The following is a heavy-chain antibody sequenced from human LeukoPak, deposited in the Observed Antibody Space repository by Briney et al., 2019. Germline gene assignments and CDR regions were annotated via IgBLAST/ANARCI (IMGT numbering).Heavy chain of an antibody. J-gene: IGHJ4*02. D-gene: IGHD3-22*01. CDR2: ISYDGSKR. CDR3: ARDYDTSGSYFDFFDY. Sequence: PGGSLRLSCAASGFTFSTYAVHWVRQAPGKGLEWAAVISYDGSKRYYADSVKGRFTISRDNSKNAFLQMNSLRAEDTAVYYCARDYDTSGSYFDFFDYWGQGTLVTVSS. CDR1: GFTFSTYA. V-gene: IGHV3-30-3*01.